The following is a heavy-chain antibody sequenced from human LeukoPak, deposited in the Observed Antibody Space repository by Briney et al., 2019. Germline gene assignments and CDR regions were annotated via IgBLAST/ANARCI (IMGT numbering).Heavy chain of an antibody. CDR1: GGTFSSYA. CDR3: AIVVVAGSFDY. D-gene: IGHD2-15*01. J-gene: IGHJ4*02. V-gene: IGHV1-69*06. Sequence: GASVKVSCKASGGTFSSYAISWVRQAPGQGLEWMGGIIPIFGTANYAQKFQGRVTITADKSTSTAYMELSSLRSEDTAVYYCAIVVVAGSFDYWGQGTLVTVSS. CDR2: IIPIFGTA.